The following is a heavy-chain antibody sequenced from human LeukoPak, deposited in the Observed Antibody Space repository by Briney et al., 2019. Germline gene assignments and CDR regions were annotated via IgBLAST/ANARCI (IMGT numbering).Heavy chain of an antibody. CDR3: ARSTMVRGVIITGFDY. CDR1: GFTFSDYA. V-gene: IGHV3-30*04. D-gene: IGHD3-10*01. Sequence: GGSLRLSCAASGFTFSDYAMHWVRQAPGKGLEWVIVISDDANKKYYADSVKGRFTISRDNSKNTVYLQMKSLRAEDTAVYYCARSTMVRGVIITGFDYWGQGTLVTVSS. J-gene: IGHJ4*02. CDR2: ISDDANKK.